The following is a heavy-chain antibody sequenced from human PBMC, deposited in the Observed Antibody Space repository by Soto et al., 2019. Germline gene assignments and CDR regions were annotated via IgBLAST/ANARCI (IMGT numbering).Heavy chain of an antibody. D-gene: IGHD2-8*02. Sequence: QVQLVESGGGVVQPGRSLRLSCAASGFTFSSYGMHWVRQAPGKGLEWVAVISYDGSNKYYADSVKGRFTISRDNSKNTLYLQMNSLRDEDTAVYYCAKDFTDYFDYWGQGTLVTVSS. CDR1: GFTFSSYG. V-gene: IGHV3-30*18. J-gene: IGHJ4*02. CDR3: AKDFTDYFDY. CDR2: ISYDGSNK.